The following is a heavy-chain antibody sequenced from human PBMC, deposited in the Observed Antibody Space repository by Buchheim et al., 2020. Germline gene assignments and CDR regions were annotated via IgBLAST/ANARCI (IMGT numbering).Heavy chain of an antibody. CDR3: ARVSANWNYVYYGMDV. J-gene: IGHJ6*02. CDR1: GASLTINS. Sequence: VHLQESGPGLVKPSETLSLTCIVSGASLTINSWAWIRQPPGKGLEWIGYIYNSGTSNYNPSLKSRVTLAVATSKNNFSLRLSSVTAADTAVYYCARVSANWNYVYYGMDVWGQGTT. D-gene: IGHD1-7*01. CDR2: IYNSGTS. V-gene: IGHV4-59*01.